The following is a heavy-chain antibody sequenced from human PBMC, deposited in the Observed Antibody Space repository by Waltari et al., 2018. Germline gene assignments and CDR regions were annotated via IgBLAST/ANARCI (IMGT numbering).Heavy chain of an antibody. D-gene: IGHD6-13*01. CDR3: VIRSRAADGKGYFDY. CDR1: GFTFSSYA. V-gene: IGHV3-23*01. J-gene: IGHJ4*02. CDR2: ISGSGGKT. Sequence: EVQLLESGGGLVQPGGSLRLSCAASGFTFSSYAMSWVRQASGKGLDWVSLISGSGGKTYYADSVKGRFTISRDNAKNTLYLQMNSLRVDDTAVYYCVIRSRAADGKGYFDYWGQGTQVTVSS.